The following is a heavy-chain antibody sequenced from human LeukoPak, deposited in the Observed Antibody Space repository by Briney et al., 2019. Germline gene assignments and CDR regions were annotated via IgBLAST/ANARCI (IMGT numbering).Heavy chain of an antibody. CDR2: IYHSGST. Sequence: TSETLSLTCTVSGYSISSGYYWGWIRQPPGKGLEWIGSIYHSGSTYYNPSLKSRVTISVDTSKNQFSLKLSSVTAADTAVYYCARVAPMVRRDVPGFDYWGQGTLVTVSS. J-gene: IGHJ4*02. V-gene: IGHV4-38-2*02. D-gene: IGHD3-10*01. CDR1: GYSISSGYY. CDR3: ARVAPMVRRDVPGFDY.